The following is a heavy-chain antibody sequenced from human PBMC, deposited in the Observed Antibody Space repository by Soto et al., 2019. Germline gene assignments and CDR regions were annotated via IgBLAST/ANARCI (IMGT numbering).Heavy chain of an antibody. V-gene: IGHV1-18*01. CDR2: IRAYNGNT. CDR3: ARDLRRMDV. Sequence: QVQLVQSGAEVKKTGASVKVSCKASGYTFTSYGISWVRQAPGQGLEWMGGIRAYNGNTNYAQKLQGRVTMTTDTSKSPSYMELRSLRADDTAVYYCARDLRRMDVWGQGTTVTVSS. J-gene: IGHJ6*02. CDR1: GYTFTSYG.